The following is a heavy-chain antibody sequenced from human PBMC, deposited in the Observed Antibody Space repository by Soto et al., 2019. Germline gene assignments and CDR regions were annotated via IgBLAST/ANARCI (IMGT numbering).Heavy chain of an antibody. CDR3: ASALYYDFWRPYYYYSGMDV. D-gene: IGHD3-3*01. J-gene: IGHJ6*02. CDR2: INHSGST. Sequence: SETLSLTCAVYGGSFSGYYWSWIRQPPGKGLEWIGEINHSGSTNYNPSLKSRVTISVDTSKNQFSLKLSSVTAADTAVYYCASALYYDFWRPYYYYSGMDVWGQGTRVTVSS. CDR1: GGSFSGYY. V-gene: IGHV4-34*01.